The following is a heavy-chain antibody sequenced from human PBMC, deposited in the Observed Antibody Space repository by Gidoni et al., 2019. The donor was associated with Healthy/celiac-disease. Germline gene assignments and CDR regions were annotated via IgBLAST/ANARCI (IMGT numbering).Heavy chain of an antibody. J-gene: IGHJ6*02. V-gene: IGHV3-21*01. CDR1: GFPFSSYS. Sequence: EVQLVESGGGLVKPGGSLRLSCAASGFPFSSYSMTWVRQAPGKGLEWVSSISSSSSYIYYADAVKGRFTISRDNAKNSLYLQMNSLRAEDTAVYYCARTLGYCSSTSCPIYYYYGMDVWGQGTTVTVSS. CDR3: ARTLGYCSSTSCPIYYYYGMDV. D-gene: IGHD2-2*01. CDR2: ISSSSSYI.